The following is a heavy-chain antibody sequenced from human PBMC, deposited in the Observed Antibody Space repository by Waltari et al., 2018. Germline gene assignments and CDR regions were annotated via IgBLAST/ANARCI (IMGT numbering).Heavy chain of an antibody. Sequence: GWIRLPAGQGLEWSGTIAYAGTTYTNPALRSRLTMSRDTSKNQLSLTLGSTTAADTAVYYCATYIGASVGTAAFDVWGQGTMVTVSS. V-gene: IGHV4-39*01. J-gene: IGHJ3*01. CDR2: IAYAGTT. CDR3: ATYIGASVGTAAFDV. D-gene: IGHD5-12*01.